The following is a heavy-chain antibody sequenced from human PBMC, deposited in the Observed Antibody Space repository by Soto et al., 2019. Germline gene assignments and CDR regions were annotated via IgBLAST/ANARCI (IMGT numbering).Heavy chain of an antibody. CDR2: IYYSGST. V-gene: IGHV4-59*01. D-gene: IGHD2-15*01. CDR1: GGSISSYY. CDR3: ARWVEVSLDYFDS. J-gene: IGHJ4*02. Sequence: PSETRSLTCTVSGGSISSYYWSWIRQPPGKGLEWIGYIYYSGSTNYNPSLKSRVTISVDTSKNQFSLNLSSVTAADTAVYYCARWVEVSLDYFDSWGQGTPVTVSS.